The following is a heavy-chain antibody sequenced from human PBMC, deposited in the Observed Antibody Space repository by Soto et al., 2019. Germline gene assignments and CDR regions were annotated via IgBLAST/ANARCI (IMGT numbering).Heavy chain of an antibody. Sequence: GASVKVSCKASGYTFTGYDMHWVRQAPGQGLEWMGWINPNSGDTKYAQKFQGRVTMTRDTSISTAYMELSRLRSDDTAVYYCARGLYGSGSYYDLSLDFWGQGTLVTVS. CDR2: INPNSGDT. J-gene: IGHJ4*02. D-gene: IGHD3-10*01. CDR1: GYTFTGYD. CDR3: ARGLYGSGSYYDLSLDF. V-gene: IGHV1-2*02.